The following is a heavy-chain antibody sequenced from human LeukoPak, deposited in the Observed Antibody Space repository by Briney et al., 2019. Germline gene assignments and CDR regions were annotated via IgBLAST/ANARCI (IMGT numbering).Heavy chain of an antibody. J-gene: IGHJ4*02. CDR3: AKELYDILTGYYYFDY. CDR2: ISGSGGST. CDR1: GFTFSSYA. Sequence: GGSLRLSCAASGFTFSSYAMSWVRQAPGKGLEWVSAISGSGGSTYYADSVKGRFTISRDNSKNTLYLQMNSLRAEDTAVYYCAKELYDILTGYYYFDYWGQGTLVTVSS. D-gene: IGHD3-9*01. V-gene: IGHV3-23*01.